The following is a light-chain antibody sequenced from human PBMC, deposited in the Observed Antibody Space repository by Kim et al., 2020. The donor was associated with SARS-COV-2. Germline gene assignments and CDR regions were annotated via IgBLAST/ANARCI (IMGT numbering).Light chain of an antibody. Sequence: QAVVTQEPSLTVSPGGTVTLTCGSSTGDVTSTHYPYWFQQKPGQAPRALIYDIDRKHSWTPARFSGSLSGGTAALTLSGAQPEDEADYYCLLTFRGPRVFGGGTQLTV. V-gene: IGLV7-46*01. CDR2: DID. J-gene: IGLJ3*02. CDR1: TGDVTSTHY. CDR3: LLTFRGPRV.